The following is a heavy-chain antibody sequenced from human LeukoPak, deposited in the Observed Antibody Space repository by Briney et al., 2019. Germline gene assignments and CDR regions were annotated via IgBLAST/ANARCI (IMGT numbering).Heavy chain of an antibody. Sequence: PGGSLRLSCAVSGFTVRSSYMSWVRQAPGKGLEWVSILHSGASVYYTDSVKGRFTISRDNSKNTLYLQMNSLRAEDTAVYYCAKASAPQYPLHFDYWGQGTLVTVSS. CDR3: AKASAPQYPLHFDY. V-gene: IGHV3-53*01. CDR1: GFTVRSSY. J-gene: IGHJ4*02. D-gene: IGHD2-2*01. CDR2: LHSGASV.